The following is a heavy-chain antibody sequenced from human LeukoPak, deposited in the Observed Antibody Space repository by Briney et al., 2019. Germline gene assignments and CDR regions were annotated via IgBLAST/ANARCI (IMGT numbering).Heavy chain of an antibody. J-gene: IGHJ5*02. D-gene: IGHD2-15*01. Sequence: PGRSLRLXCAASGFTYSSYGFHWVRQAPGKGLESVAVIWYDGTNKYYADSVKGRFIISRDNSKNTLYLQMNSLRAEDTAVYYCAKDGSGGGWKWFDPWGQGTLVTVSS. CDR1: GFTYSSYG. CDR2: IWYDGTNK. CDR3: AKDGSGGGWKWFDP. V-gene: IGHV3-33*06.